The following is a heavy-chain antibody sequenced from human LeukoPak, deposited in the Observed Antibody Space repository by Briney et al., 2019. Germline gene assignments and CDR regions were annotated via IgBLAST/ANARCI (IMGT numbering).Heavy chain of an antibody. CDR2: INHSGST. V-gene: IGHV4-34*01. CDR3: AVADLIRRKNLGYCSGGSCFSNQLVDY. D-gene: IGHD2-15*01. CDR1: GGSFSGYY. J-gene: IGHJ4*02. Sequence: SETLSLTCAVYGGSFSGYYWSWIRQPPGKGLEWIGEINHSGSTNYNPSLKSRVTISVDTSKNQFSLKLSSVTAADTAVYYCAVADLIRRKNLGYCSGGSCFSNQLVDYWGQGTLVTVSS.